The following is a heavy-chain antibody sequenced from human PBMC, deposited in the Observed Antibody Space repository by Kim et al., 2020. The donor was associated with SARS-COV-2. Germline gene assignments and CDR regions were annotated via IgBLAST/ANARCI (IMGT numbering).Heavy chain of an antibody. V-gene: IGHV3-48*02. J-gene: IGHJ4*02. CDR1: GFTFSSYP. CDR3: VTFSGTLQSFEY. CDR2: ISTAGGVV. D-gene: IGHD1-26*01. Sequence: GGSLRLSCAATGFTFSSYPMAWVRQAPGKGLAWVSYISTAGGVVSYTDSVKGRFTVSRDNTKNSLYLQMNSLRDDDTAVYYCVTFSGTLQSFEYWGQGTLVTVSS.